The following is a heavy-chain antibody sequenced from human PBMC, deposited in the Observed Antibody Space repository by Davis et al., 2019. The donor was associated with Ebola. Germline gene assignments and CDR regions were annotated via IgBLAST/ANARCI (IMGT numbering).Heavy chain of an antibody. CDR2: IYYSGST. V-gene: IGHV4-39*07. CDR1: GGSISSSSYY. Sequence: SETLSLTCTVPGGSISSSSYYWGWIRQPPGRGLEWIGSIYYSGSTYYNPSLKSRVTISVDTFKNQFSLKLSSVTAADTAVYYCARVPGVYDFWSGYWVGGMDVWGQGTTVTVSS. CDR3: ARVPGVYDFWSGYWVGGMDV. D-gene: IGHD3-3*01. J-gene: IGHJ6*02.